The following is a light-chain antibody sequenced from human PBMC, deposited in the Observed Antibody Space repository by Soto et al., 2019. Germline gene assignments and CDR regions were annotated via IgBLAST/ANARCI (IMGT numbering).Light chain of an antibody. CDR3: ISYIPSTTSHWV. J-gene: IGLJ3*02. Sequence: QSALTQPASVSGSPGQAITISCTGTNSDVGGYDRVFWYQHHPGKAPKLLIFEVYNRPSGISDRFSGSKSGDTASLTISGLQAEDEADYYCISYIPSTTSHWVFGGGTKLTVL. CDR1: NSDVGGYDR. V-gene: IGLV2-14*01. CDR2: EVY.